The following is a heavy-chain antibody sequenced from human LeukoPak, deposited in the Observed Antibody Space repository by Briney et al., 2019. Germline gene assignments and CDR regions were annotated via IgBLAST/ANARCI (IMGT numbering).Heavy chain of an antibody. CDR3: ARGLIPHAFDI. CDR1: GGSXSGXX. CDR2: INHSGST. V-gene: IGHV4-34*01. J-gene: IGHJ3*02. D-gene: IGHD2-21*01. Sequence: AXXGGSXSGXXXSWIRQPPGKXXEWIGEINHSGSTNYNPSLKSRVTISVDTSKIQFSLKLSSVTAADTAVYYCARGLIPHAFDIWGQGTMVTVSS.